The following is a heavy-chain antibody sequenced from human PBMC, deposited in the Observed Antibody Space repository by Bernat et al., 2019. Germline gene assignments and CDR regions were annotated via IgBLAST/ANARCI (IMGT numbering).Heavy chain of an antibody. V-gene: IGHV4-59*01. CDR1: GGSISSYY. Sequence: QLQLQESGPGLVKPSETLSLTCTVSGGSISSYYWSWIRQPPGKGLEWIGYIYYSGSTNYNPSLKSRVTISVDTSKNQFSLKLSSVTAADTAVYYCARVARGWDAFDIWGQGTMVTVSS. J-gene: IGHJ3*02. CDR3: ARVARGWDAFDI. CDR2: IYYSGST.